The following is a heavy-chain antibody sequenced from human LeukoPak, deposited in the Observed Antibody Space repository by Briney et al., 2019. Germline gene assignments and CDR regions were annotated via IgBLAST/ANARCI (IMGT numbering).Heavy chain of an antibody. Sequence: GGSLRLSCAASGFTFSNYNMNWVRQAPGKGLEWVSSISSSSSYIYYADSVKGRFTISRDNAKNSLYLQMNSLRAEDTAVYYCARDSGSYLAYWGQGTLVTVSS. CDR1: GFTFSNYN. V-gene: IGHV3-21*01. CDR2: ISSSSSYI. CDR3: ARDSGSYLAY. D-gene: IGHD1-26*01. J-gene: IGHJ4*02.